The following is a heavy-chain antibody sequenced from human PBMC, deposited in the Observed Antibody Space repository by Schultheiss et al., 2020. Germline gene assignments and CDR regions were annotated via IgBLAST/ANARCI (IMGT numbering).Heavy chain of an antibody. D-gene: IGHD4-11*01. V-gene: IGHV4-4*02. J-gene: IGHJ6*03. CDR2: IYHSGST. CDR3: ARVNGDYSTHYYYYMDV. CDR1: GGSISSSNW. Sequence: SETLSLTCAVSGGSISSSNWWSWVRQPPGKGLEWIGEIYHSGSTNYNPSLKSRVTISVDKSKNQFSLKLSSVTAADTAVYYCARVNGDYSTHYYYYMDVWGKGTTVTGSS.